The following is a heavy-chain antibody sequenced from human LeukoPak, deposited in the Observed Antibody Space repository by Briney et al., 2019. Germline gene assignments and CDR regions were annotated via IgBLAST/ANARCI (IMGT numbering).Heavy chain of an antibody. CDR3: AKDPNGDYVGAFDM. CDR2: ISASGGST. Sequence: GGSLRLSCAVSGFTFSSYAMSWVRQAPGRGLEWVSGISASGGSTYYADSVKGRFTIFRDNSKNTLNLQMNSLRAEDTAVYYCAKDPNGDYVGAFDMRGQGTLVTVPS. CDR1: GFTFSSYA. D-gene: IGHD4-17*01. J-gene: IGHJ3*02. V-gene: IGHV3-23*01.